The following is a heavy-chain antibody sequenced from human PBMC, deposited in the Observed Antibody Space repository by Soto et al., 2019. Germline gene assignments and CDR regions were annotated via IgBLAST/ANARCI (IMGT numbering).Heavy chain of an antibody. CDR2: IYYGGSI. CDR1: GGSISSGY. Sequence: PSETLSLTCSVSGGSISSGYGTWIRQPPGKGLEWIGYIYYGGSINYNPSLKSRVIISVDTSKNQFSLKLSSVTAADTAVYYCARGPYSSGWYRRGAGNWFDPWGQGTLVTVSS. D-gene: IGHD6-19*01. J-gene: IGHJ5*02. CDR3: ARGPYSSGWYRRGAGNWFDP. V-gene: IGHV4-59*12.